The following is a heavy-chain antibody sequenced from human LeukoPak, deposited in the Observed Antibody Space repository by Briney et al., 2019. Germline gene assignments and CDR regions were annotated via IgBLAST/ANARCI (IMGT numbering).Heavy chain of an antibody. CDR1: GFTFSSYE. CDR3: ARTLWFGELDFDY. J-gene: IGHJ4*02. D-gene: IGHD3-10*01. CDR2: ISSSGSTI. V-gene: IGHV3-48*03. Sequence: GGSLRLSCAASGFTFSSYEMNWVRQAPGKGLEWVSYISSSGSTIYYADSVKGRFTISRDNAKNSLYLHMNSLRAEDTAVYYCARTLWFGELDFDYWGQGTLVTVSS.